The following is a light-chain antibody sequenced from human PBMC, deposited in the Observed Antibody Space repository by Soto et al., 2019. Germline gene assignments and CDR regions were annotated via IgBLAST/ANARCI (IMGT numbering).Light chain of an antibody. Sequence: QSVLTQPPSVSGAPGQSGTISCTGSSSNIGAPYDVHWYQQLPGTAPKLLIFGDNNRPSGVPDRFSGSKSGASASLAITGLQAEDEADYYCQSYDSSLSGSVVFGGGTKVTVL. J-gene: IGLJ2*01. V-gene: IGLV1-40*01. CDR3: QSYDSSLSGSVV. CDR2: GDN. CDR1: SSNIGAPYD.